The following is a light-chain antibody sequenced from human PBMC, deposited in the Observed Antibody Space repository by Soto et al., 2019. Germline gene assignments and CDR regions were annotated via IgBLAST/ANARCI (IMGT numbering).Light chain of an antibody. V-gene: IGKV3-20*01. J-gene: IGKJ1*01. Sequence: EIVLTHSPGTLSLSPGERATLSWRASQSISDTLAWYQQRPGQAPWLLIYGASNRAGDVPDRFSGSGSGSDFTLTISRLEPEDFAVYYCQQYGSSQWTFGQGTKVDIK. CDR2: GAS. CDR1: QSISDT. CDR3: QQYGSSQWT.